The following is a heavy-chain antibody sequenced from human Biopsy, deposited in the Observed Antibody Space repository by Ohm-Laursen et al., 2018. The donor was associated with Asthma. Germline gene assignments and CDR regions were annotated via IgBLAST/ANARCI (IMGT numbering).Heavy chain of an antibody. CDR3: AISQDSGFDDHSPSWFDP. Sequence: TQTLTLTFSFSGFSLRTPGVGVGWIRQSSGKALEWLALIYWDDYNLFRPSLKRRLTITKDPSKNQVVLTMTKMDPVDSGTYYCAISQDSGFDDHSPSWFDPWGQGTLVTVSS. CDR2: IYWDDYN. CDR1: GFSLRTPGVG. V-gene: IGHV2-5*02. D-gene: IGHD3-9*01. J-gene: IGHJ5*02.